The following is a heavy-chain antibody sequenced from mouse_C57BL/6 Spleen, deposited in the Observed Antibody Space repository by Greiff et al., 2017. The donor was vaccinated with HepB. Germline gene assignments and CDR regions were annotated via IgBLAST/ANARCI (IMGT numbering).Heavy chain of an antibody. Sequence: EVMLVESGGGLVKPGGSLKLSCAASGFTFSSYTMSWVRQTPEKRLEWVATISGGGGNTYYPDSVKGRFTISRDNAKNTLYLQMSSLRSEDTALYYCARSYYYGSSYPYYFDYWGQGTTLTVSS. CDR2: ISGGGGNT. CDR3: ARSYYYGSSYPYYFDY. V-gene: IGHV5-9*01. CDR1: GFTFSSYT. J-gene: IGHJ2*01. D-gene: IGHD1-1*01.